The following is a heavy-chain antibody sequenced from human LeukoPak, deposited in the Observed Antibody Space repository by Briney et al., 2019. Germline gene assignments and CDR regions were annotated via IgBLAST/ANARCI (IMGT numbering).Heavy chain of an antibody. D-gene: IGHD4-17*01. Sequence: SETLSLTCTVSGGSISSYYWSWIRQPPGKGLEWIGYIYYSGSTNYNPSLKSRVTISVDTSKNQFSLKLSSVTAADTAVYYRARDDYGGNDAFDIWGQGTMVTVSS. CDR2: IYYSGST. CDR3: ARDDYGGNDAFDI. CDR1: GGSISSYY. J-gene: IGHJ3*02. V-gene: IGHV4-59*01.